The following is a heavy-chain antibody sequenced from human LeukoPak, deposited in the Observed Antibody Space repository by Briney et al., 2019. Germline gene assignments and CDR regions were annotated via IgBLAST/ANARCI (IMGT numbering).Heavy chain of an antibody. V-gene: IGHV1-46*01. CDR3: ARTEYGDYVPFDY. CDR2: INPSGGST. D-gene: IGHD4-17*01. Sequence: ASVKVSCKAFGYTFTSYYMHWVRQAPGQGLEWMGIINPSGGSTSYAQKFQGRVTMTRDMSTSTVYMELSSLRSEDTAVYYCARTEYGDYVPFDYWGQGTLVTVSS. CDR1: GYTFTSYY. J-gene: IGHJ4*02.